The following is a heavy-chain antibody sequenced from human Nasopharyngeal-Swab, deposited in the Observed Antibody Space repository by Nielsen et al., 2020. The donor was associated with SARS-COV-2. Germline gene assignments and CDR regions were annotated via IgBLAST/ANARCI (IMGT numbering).Heavy chain of an antibody. CDR1: GYTFTGYY. V-gene: IGHV1-18*04. Sequence: ASVKVSCKASGYTFTGYYMHWVRQAPGQGLEWMGWISAYNGNTNYAQKLQGRVTMTTDTSTSTAYMELRSLRSDDTAVYYCARERSLYSYYMDVWGKGTTVTVSS. J-gene: IGHJ6*03. CDR3: ARERSLYSYYMDV. CDR2: ISAYNGNT.